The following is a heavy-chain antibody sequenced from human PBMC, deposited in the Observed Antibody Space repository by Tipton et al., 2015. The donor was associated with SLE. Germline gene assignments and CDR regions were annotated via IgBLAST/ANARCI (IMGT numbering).Heavy chain of an antibody. Sequence: SLRLSCAASGFTFDDYAMHWVRQAPGKGLEWVSGISWNSGSIGYADSVKGRFTISRDNAKNSLYLQMNSLRAEDTALYYCAKDLGYCSGGSCYPGAFDIWGQGTMVPVSS. CDR2: ISWNSGSI. CDR3: AKDLGYCSGGSCYPGAFDI. V-gene: IGHV3-9*01. CDR1: GFTFDDYA. J-gene: IGHJ3*02. D-gene: IGHD2-15*01.